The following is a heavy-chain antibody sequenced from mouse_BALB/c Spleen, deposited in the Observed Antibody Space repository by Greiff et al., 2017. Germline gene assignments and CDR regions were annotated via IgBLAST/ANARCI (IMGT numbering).Heavy chain of an antibody. CDR2: IDPENGNT. CDR3: ARIWDGFDY. CDR1: GFNIKDYY. V-gene: IGHV14-1*02. J-gene: IGHJ2*01. Sequence: EVQLQQSGAELVRPGALVKLSCKASGFNIKDYYMHWVKQRPEQGLEWIGWIDPENGNTIYDPKFQGKASITADTSSNTAYLQLSSLTSEDTAVYYCARIWDGFDYWGQGTTLTVSS. D-gene: IGHD4-1*01.